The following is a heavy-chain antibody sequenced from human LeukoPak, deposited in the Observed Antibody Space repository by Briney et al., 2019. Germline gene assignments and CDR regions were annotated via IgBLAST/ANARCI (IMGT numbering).Heavy chain of an antibody. Sequence: SGPTLVKPTQTLTLTCTFSGFSLSTRGVGVGWIRQPPGKALEWLSLIYWDDDKRYSPSLKSRLTITKDTSKNQVVLTMTNMDPVDTATYYCAHRRDNWNLDWFDPWGQGTLVTVSS. D-gene: IGHD1-20*01. CDR2: IYWDDDK. J-gene: IGHJ5*02. V-gene: IGHV2-5*02. CDR1: GFSLSTRGVG. CDR3: AHRRDNWNLDWFDP.